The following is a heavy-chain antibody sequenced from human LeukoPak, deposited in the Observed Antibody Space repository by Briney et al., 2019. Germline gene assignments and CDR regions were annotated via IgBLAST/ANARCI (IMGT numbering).Heavy chain of an antibody. D-gene: IGHD3-10*01. Sequence: PGGSLRLSCAASGFTFSSYSMNWVRQAPGKGLEWVSSISSSSYIYYADSVKGRFTISRDNAKNSLYLQMNSLRAEDTAVYYCAREGYGSGSFYYYMDVWGKGTTVTISS. CDR1: GFTFSSYS. CDR2: ISSSSYI. CDR3: AREGYGSGSFYYYMDV. V-gene: IGHV3-21*01. J-gene: IGHJ6*03.